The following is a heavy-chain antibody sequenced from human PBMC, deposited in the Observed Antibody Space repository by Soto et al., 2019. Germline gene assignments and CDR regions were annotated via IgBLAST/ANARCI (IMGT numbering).Heavy chain of an antibody. D-gene: IGHD6-6*01. J-gene: IGHJ3*02. CDR3: ARVSTRHFAARNAFDI. Sequence: QVQLVQSGAEVKKPGSSVKVSCKASVGTFSSYAISWVRQAPGQGLEWMGGIIPIFGTANYAQKFQGRVTITADESTSTAYMELSSLRSEDTAVYYCARVSTRHFAARNAFDIWGQGTMVTVSS. V-gene: IGHV1-69*01. CDR1: VGTFSSYA. CDR2: IIPIFGTA.